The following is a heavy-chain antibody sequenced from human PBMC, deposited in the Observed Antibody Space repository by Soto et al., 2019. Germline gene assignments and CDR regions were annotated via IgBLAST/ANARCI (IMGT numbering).Heavy chain of an antibody. CDR2: INPNSGGT. D-gene: IGHD5-12*01. Sequence: QVQLVQSGAEVKKPGASVKVSCMASGYTFTGYYMHWVRQAPGQGLEWMGWINPNSGGTNYAQKFQGRVTMTRDTSISTAYMELSRLRSDDTAVYYCARGGYYRDGYNYDNWYFDLWGRGTLVTVSS. CDR1: GYTFTGYY. CDR3: ARGGYYRDGYNYDNWYFDL. J-gene: IGHJ2*01. V-gene: IGHV1-2*02.